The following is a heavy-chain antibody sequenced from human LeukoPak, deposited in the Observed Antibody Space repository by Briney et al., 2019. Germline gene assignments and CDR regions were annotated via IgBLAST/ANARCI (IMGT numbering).Heavy chain of an antibody. CDR3: ARVRRELLWFGEFLFDY. CDR1: GGSISSYY. D-gene: IGHD3-10*01. CDR2: IYYSGST. J-gene: IGHJ4*02. Sequence: TASETLSLTCTVSGGSISSYYWSWIRQPPGKGLEWIGYIYYSGSTNYNPSLKSRVIISVDTSKNQFSLKLSSVTAADTAVYYCARVRRELLWFGEFLFDYWGQGTLVTVSS. V-gene: IGHV4-59*01.